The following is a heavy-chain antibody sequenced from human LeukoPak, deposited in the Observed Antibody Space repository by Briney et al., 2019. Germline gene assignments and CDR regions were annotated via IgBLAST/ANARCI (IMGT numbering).Heavy chain of an antibody. CDR2: IGSSGSGI. CDR1: GFTFSDYY. CDR3: ARAGCGGIYGRLDS. Sequence: GGSLRLSCAASGFTFSDYYMSWIRQSPGKGLEWISYIGSSGSGIFYADSVKGRFTISRDNSKNSMFLQMNSLRAEDTAVYYCARAGCGGIYGRLDSWGQGTLVTVSS. J-gene: IGHJ4*02. V-gene: IGHV3-11*04. D-gene: IGHD3-10*01.